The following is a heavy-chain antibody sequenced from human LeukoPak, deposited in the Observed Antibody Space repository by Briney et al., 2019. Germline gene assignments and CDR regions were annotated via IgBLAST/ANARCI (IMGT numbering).Heavy chain of an antibody. CDR3: VKDGGIYPAWYFDC. J-gene: IGHJ4*02. V-gene: IGHV3-23*01. D-gene: IGHD2-15*01. CDR2: LSDAGSMI. Sequence: GGSLRLSCAASGFAVSSNYMTWVRQAPGKGLEWVSTLSDAGSMIYYADSVKGRFTISRDNSKNTVYLQMNSLRADDTAVYYCVKDGGIYPAWYFDCWGQGTLVTVSS. CDR1: GFAVSSNY.